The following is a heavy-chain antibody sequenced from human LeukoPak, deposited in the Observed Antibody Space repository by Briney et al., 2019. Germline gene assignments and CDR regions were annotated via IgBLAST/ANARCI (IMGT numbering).Heavy chain of an antibody. CDR3: ARDRARVFDY. CDR1: GFTFSSYA. Sequence: GGSLRLSCAASGFTFSSYAMHWVRQAPGKGLEWVAVISYDGSNKYYAGSVKGRFTISRDNSKNTLYMQMNSLRAEDTAVYYCARDRARVFDYWGQGTLVTVSS. J-gene: IGHJ4*02. CDR2: ISYDGSNK. D-gene: IGHD5-12*01. V-gene: IGHV3-30*04.